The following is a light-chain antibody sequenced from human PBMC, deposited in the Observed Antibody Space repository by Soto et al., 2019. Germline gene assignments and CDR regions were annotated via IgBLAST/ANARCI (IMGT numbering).Light chain of an antibody. CDR2: TDN. CDR3: AAWDGSLNAYV. Sequence: QSALIQPPSASGTPGQRVTISCSGSSSNIGSNAVNWYQQFPGTAPKLLIYTDNQRPSGVPDRFSGSKSGTSASLAISGLQSEDEADYFCAAWDGSLNAYVFGTGTKVTVL. CDR1: SSNIGSNA. J-gene: IGLJ1*01. V-gene: IGLV1-44*01.